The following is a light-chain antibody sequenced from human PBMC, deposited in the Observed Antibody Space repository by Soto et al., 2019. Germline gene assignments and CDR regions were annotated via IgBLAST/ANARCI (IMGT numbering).Light chain of an antibody. V-gene: IGLV1-40*01. CDR3: QSYDSSQSYV. CDR2: GNS. J-gene: IGLJ1*01. Sequence: QSVLTQPPSVSGAPGQRVTISCTGSSSNIGAGYDVHWYQQLPGTDPKLLIYGNSNRPSGVPDRFSGSKSGTSASLAITVLQADDEAYYYSQSYDSSQSYVFGTGTKVTVL. CDR1: SSNIGAGYD.